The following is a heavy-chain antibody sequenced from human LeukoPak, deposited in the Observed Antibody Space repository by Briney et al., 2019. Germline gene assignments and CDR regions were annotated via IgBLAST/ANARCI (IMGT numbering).Heavy chain of an antibody. D-gene: IGHD5-24*01. CDR2: IIPIFGTA. CDR1: GGTFSSYA. CDR3: ASQRRDGYNYHAFDI. V-gene: IGHV1-69*05. J-gene: IGHJ3*02. Sequence: EASVKVSCKASGGTFSSYAISWVRQARGQGLEWMGGIIPIFGTANYAQKFQGRVTITTDESTSTAYMELSSLRSEDTAVYYCASQRRDGYNYHAFDIWGQGTMVTVSS.